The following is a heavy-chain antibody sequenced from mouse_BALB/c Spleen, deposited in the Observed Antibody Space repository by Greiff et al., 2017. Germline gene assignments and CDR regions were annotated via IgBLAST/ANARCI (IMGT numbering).Heavy chain of an antibody. CDR3: ARDPYGNAWFAY. CDR2: IWAGGST. V-gene: IGHV2-9*02. D-gene: IGHD2-1*01. J-gene: IGHJ3*01. Sequence: VQLQQSGPGLVAPSQSLSITCTVSGFSLTSYGVHWVRQPPGKGLEWLGVIWAGGSTNYNSALMSRLSISKDNSKSQVFLKMNSLQTDDTAMYYCARDPYGNAWFAYWGQGTLVTVSA. CDR1: GFSLTSYG.